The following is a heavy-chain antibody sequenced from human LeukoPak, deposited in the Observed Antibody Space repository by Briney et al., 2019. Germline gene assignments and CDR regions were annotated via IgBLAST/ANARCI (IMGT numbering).Heavy chain of an antibody. CDR1: GFTFSSYS. Sequence: GGSLRLSCAASGFTFSSYSMNWVHQAPGKGLEWVSSISSSSSYIYYADSVKGRFTISRDNAKNSLYLQMNSLRAEDTAVYYCARDSSSCCSFDYWGQGTLVTVSS. CDR2: ISSSSSYI. CDR3: ARDSSSCCSFDY. V-gene: IGHV3-21*01. J-gene: IGHJ4*02. D-gene: IGHD2-2*01.